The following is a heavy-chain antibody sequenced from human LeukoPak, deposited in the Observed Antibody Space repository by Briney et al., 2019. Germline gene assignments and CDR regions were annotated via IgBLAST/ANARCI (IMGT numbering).Heavy chain of an antibody. CDR2: INHNGST. J-gene: IGHJ4*02. CDR3: ARRTDSREDY. CDR1: GGSISSYY. D-gene: IGHD6-13*01. Sequence: PSETLSLTCTVSGGSISSYYWSWIRQPPGKGLEWIGEINHNGSTNYNPSLKSRVTISVDTSKNQFSLKLSSVTAADTAVYYCARRTDSREDYWGQGTLVTVSS. V-gene: IGHV4-34*01.